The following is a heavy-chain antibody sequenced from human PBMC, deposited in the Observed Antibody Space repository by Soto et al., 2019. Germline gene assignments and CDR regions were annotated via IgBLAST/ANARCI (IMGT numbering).Heavy chain of an antibody. CDR2: FSAYNGNT. V-gene: IGHV1-18*01. D-gene: IGHD3-22*01. CDR1: GYTFTSYG. CDR3: ARVVTYYDSSGYYYGPFDY. J-gene: IGHJ4*02. Sequence: GASVKVSCKATGYTFTSYGISWVRQAPGQGLEWMGWFSAYNGNTNYAQKLQGRVTVTTDTSTSTAYMELRSLRSDDTAVYYCARVVTYYDSSGYYYGPFDYWGQGTRVTVSS.